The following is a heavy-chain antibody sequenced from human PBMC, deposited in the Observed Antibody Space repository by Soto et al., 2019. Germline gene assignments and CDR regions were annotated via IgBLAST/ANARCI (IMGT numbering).Heavy chain of an antibody. J-gene: IGHJ6*02. Sequence: PSETLSLTSAVSGGSISGGGYSWSWIRQPTGKGLEWIGYIYHSGSTYYNPSLKSRVTISVDRSKNQFSLKLSSVTAADTAVYYCARGGSGYYDSSGYYYYYYYGMDVWGQGTTVTVSS. CDR1: GGSISGGGYS. D-gene: IGHD3-22*01. CDR3: ARGGSGYYDSSGYYYYYYYGMDV. V-gene: IGHV4-30-2*01. CDR2: IYHSGST.